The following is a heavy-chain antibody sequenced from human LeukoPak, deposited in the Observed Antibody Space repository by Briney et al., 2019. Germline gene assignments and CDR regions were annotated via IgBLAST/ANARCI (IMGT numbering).Heavy chain of an antibody. V-gene: IGHV3-7*01. CDR3: ARDGPPAGLYFDN. D-gene: IGHD2-2*01. J-gene: IGHJ4*02. CDR2: INQGGTEK. Sequence: GGSLRLSCATSGFIFNTFWMNWVRQDPGKGLERVASINQGGTEKYYVDSVKGRFTISRDNAKNSLYLQMYGLTAEDTAVYYCARDGPPAGLYFDNWGQGTLVTVSS. CDR1: GFIFNTFW.